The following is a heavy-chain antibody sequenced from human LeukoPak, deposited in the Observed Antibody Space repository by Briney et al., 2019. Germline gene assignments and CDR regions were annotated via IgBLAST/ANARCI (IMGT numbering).Heavy chain of an antibody. V-gene: IGHV4-39*01. CDR2: IYYSGST. Sequence: SETLSLTCTVSGGSISTSNYYWGWIRQPPGKGLEWIGSIYYSGSTYYNPSLKSRVTISVDTSKNQFSLKLSSVTAADTAVYYCARRSRYYYDSSGSIFDIWGQGTMVTVSS. CDR3: ARRSRYYYDSSGSIFDI. D-gene: IGHD3-22*01. J-gene: IGHJ3*02. CDR1: GGSISTSNYY.